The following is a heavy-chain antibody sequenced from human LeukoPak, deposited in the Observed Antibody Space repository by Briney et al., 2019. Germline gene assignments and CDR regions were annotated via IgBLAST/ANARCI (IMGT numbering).Heavy chain of an antibody. CDR2: INHSGST. CDR1: GGSFSGYY. CDR3: ARGPSNIVVVPAATPPLGYFDY. Sequence: SETLSLTCAVYGGSFSGYYWSWIRQPPGKGLEWIGEINHSGSTNYNPSLKSRVTISVDTSKNQFSLKLSSVTAADTAVYYCARGPSNIVVVPAATPPLGYFDYWGQGTLVTVSP. V-gene: IGHV4-34*01. D-gene: IGHD2-2*01. J-gene: IGHJ4*02.